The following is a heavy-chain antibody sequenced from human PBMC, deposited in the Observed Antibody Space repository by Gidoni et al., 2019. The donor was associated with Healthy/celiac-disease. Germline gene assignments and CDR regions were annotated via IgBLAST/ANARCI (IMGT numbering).Heavy chain of an antibody. J-gene: IGHJ5*02. V-gene: IGHV4-34*01. D-gene: IGHD5-12*01. CDR3: ARGGLNDNWFDP. CDR2: INHSGST. CDR1: GGSFSGYY. Sequence: QVQLQQWGAGLLKPSETLSLTCAVYGGSFSGYYLSWIRQPPGKGLEWIGEINHSGSTNYNPSLKSRVTISVDTSKNQFSLKLSSVTAADTAVYYCARGGLNDNWFDPWGQGTLVTVSS.